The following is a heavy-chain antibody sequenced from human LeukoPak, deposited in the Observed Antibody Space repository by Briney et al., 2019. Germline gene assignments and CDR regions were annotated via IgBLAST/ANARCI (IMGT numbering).Heavy chain of an antibody. CDR3: ARGVVAVAGNFDY. CDR1: GFTFSSYA. D-gene: IGHD6-19*01. CDR2: INPDGSVT. Sequence: PGGSLRLSCAASGFTFSSYALSWVRQAPGKGLVWVSRINPDGSVTSYADSVKGRFTISRDNAMNTLYLQMNSLRAEDTAVYYCARGVVAVAGNFDYWGRGTLVTVSS. V-gene: IGHV3-74*01. J-gene: IGHJ4*02.